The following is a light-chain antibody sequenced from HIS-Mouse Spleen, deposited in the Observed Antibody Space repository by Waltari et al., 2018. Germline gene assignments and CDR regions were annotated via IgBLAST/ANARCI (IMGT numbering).Light chain of an antibody. CDR2: EGS. J-gene: IGLJ3*02. Sequence: QSALTQPASVSGSPGQSIPISCTGTSSDVGRYNLVSWYQQHPGKAPNLMIYEGSKRPSGVSNRFSGSKSGNTASLTISGLQAEDEADYYCCSYAGSSTFEVFGGGTKLTVL. CDR1: SSDVGRYNL. V-gene: IGLV2-23*03. CDR3: CSYAGSSTFEV.